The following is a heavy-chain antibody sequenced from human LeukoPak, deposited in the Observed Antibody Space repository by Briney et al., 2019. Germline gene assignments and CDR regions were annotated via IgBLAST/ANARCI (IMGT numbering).Heavy chain of an antibody. V-gene: IGHV4-61*02. J-gene: IGHJ4*02. CDR2: ISSSGST. CDR3: ARVRSVGALYYFDY. CDR1: GDSISSGDYY. D-gene: IGHD1-26*01. Sequence: SETLSLTCTVSGDSISSGDYYWSWIRQPAGKGLEWIGRISSSGSTNYNPSLKSRVTISVDTSKNQFSLKLSSVTAADTAVYYCARVRSVGALYYFDYWGQGTLVTVSS.